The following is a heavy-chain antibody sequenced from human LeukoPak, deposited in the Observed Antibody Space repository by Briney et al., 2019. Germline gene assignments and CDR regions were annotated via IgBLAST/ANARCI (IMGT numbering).Heavy chain of an antibody. CDR3: ARQQLDYYYMDV. CDR2: IIPIFGTA. J-gene: IGHJ6*03. CDR1: GYTFTSYY. Sequence: SVKVSCKASGYTFTSYYMHWVRQAPGQGLEWMGGIIPIFGTANYAQKFQGRVTITADESTSTAYMELSSLRSEDTAVYYCARQQLDYYYMDVWGKGTTVTVSS. D-gene: IGHD6-13*01. V-gene: IGHV1-69*13.